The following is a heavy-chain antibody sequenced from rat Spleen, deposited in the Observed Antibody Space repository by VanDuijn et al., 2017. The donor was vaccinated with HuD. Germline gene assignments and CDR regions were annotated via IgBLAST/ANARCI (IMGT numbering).Heavy chain of an antibody. CDR1: GFSLTSYN. Sequence: QVQLKESGPGLVQPSQTLSLTCTVAGFSLTSYNVHWVRQPPGKGLEWMGVIWNTGGTRYNSALKSRLSISKDTSKSQVFLKMNSLQTEDTATYYCARDRRGYFDYWGQGVMVTVSS. V-gene: IGHV2-41*01. D-gene: IGHD4-3*01. CDR2: IWNTGGT. J-gene: IGHJ2*01. CDR3: ARDRRGYFDY.